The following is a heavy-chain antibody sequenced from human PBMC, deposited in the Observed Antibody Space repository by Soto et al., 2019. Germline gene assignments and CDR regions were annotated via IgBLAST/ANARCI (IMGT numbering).Heavy chain of an antibody. CDR1: GGTFSSYA. Sequence: SVKVSCKASGGTFSSYAISWVRQAPGQGLEWMGGIIPIFGTANYAQKFQGRVTITADESTSTAYMELSSLRSEDTAVYYCASAYYYGSGSYYIDYWGQGTLVTISS. CDR2: IIPIFGTA. CDR3: ASAYYYGSGSYYIDY. D-gene: IGHD3-10*01. V-gene: IGHV1-69*13. J-gene: IGHJ4*02.